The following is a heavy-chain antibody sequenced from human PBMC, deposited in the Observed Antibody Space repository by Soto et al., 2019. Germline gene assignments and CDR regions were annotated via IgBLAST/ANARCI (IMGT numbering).Heavy chain of an antibody. CDR2: INHSGST. D-gene: IGHD5-12*01. CDR3: ARGGGWIDAFDI. Sequence: QVPLQQWGAGLLKPSETLSLTCAVYGGSFSGYYWSWIRQPPGKGLEWIGEINHSGSTNYNPSLKSGVTISVDTSKNQFSLKLSSVTAADTAVYYCARGGGWIDAFDIWGQGTMVTVSS. J-gene: IGHJ3*02. V-gene: IGHV4-34*01. CDR1: GGSFSGYY.